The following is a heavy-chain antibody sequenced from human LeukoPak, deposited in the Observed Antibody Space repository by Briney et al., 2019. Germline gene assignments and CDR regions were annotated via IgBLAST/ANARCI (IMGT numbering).Heavy chain of an antibody. CDR2: MHPSGST. V-gene: IGHV4-4*07. CDR3: ARDGGSGWYDY. CDR1: GGSLNNYY. J-gene: IGHJ4*02. Sequence: SETLSLTCTVSGGSLNNYYWSWIRQPAGKGLEWIGRMHPSGSTNYNPSLKSRLTVSLDTSKNQFSLKLTSVTAADTAIYYCARDGGSGWYDYWGQGTLVTVSS. D-gene: IGHD6-19*01.